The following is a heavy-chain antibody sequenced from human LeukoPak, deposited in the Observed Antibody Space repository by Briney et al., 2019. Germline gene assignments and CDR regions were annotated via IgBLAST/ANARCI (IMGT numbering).Heavy chain of an antibody. D-gene: IGHD2-21*02. J-gene: IGHJ4*02. CDR2: IYTSGST. CDR1: GGSISSYY. V-gene: IGHV4-4*07. CDR3: ATGVAYCGGDCYRSPDY. Sequence: KPSETLSLTCTVSGGSISSYYWSWIRQPAGKGLEWIGRIYTSGSTNYNPSLKSRVTMSVDTSKNQFSLKLSSVTAADTAVYYCATGVAYCGGDCYRSPDYWGQGTLVTVSS.